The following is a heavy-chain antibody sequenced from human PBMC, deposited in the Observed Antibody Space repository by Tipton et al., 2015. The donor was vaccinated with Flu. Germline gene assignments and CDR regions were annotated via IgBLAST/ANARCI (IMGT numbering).Heavy chain of an antibody. J-gene: IGHJ6*02. D-gene: IGHD3-10*01. CDR1: GGTFSSYA. CDR2: IIPIFGTA. Sequence: QLVQSGAEVKKPGSSVKVSCKASGGTFSSYAISWVRQAPGQGLEWMGGIIPIFGTANYAQKFQGRVTITADESTSTAYMELSSLRSEDTAVYYCARDGNGGRGVIEHYYYYYGMDVWGQVTTVTVSS. V-gene: IGHV1-69*01. CDR3: ARDGNGGRGVIEHYYYYYGMDV.